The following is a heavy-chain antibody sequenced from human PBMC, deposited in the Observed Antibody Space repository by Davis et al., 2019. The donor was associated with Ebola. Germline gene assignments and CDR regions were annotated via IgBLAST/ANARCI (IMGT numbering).Heavy chain of an antibody. V-gene: IGHV3-53*05. CDR3: ARYTDY. CDR1: GFIFSSYE. CDR2: IYSGGST. Sequence: GGSLRLSCAASGFIFSSYEMNWVRQAPGKGLEWVSVIYSGGSTTDYADSVKGRFTISRDISKNTLYLQMNSLRTEDTAVYYCARYTDYWGQGTLVTVSS. J-gene: IGHJ4*02.